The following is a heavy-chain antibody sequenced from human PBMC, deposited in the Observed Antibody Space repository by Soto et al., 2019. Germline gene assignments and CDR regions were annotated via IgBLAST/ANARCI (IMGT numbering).Heavy chain of an antibody. J-gene: IGHJ6*02. Sequence: QVQLVQSGAEGKKPGSSVKVSCKASGDTVSNYGFIWVRQAPGQGLEGMGRIIPIFETTTYAQKFQGRATITADESTSTAYMELSSLTSEDTAVYYCASGYCANGVCHTVDGGDVWGQGTTVTVS. V-gene: IGHV1-69*01. D-gene: IGHD2-8*01. CDR2: IIPIFETT. CDR3: ASGYCANGVCHTVDGGDV. CDR1: GDTVSNYG.